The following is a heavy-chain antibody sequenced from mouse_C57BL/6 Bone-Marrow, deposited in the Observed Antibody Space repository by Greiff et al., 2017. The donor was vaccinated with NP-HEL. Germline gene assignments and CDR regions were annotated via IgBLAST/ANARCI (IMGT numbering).Heavy chain of an antibody. V-gene: IGHV1-5*01. Sequence: VQLQQSGTVLARPGASVKMSCNTSGYTFTSYWMHWVKQRPGQGLEWIGAIYPGNSDTSYNQKFKGKAKLTAVTSASTAYMELSSLTNEDSAVYYCTKTAQATSVDYWGQGTTLTVSS. CDR1: GYTFTSYW. CDR2: IYPGNSDT. J-gene: IGHJ2*01. CDR3: TKTAQATSVDY. D-gene: IGHD3-2*02.